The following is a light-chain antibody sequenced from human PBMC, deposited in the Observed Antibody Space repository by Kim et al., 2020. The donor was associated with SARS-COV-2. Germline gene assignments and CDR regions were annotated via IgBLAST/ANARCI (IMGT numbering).Light chain of an antibody. CDR2: HDA. CDR1: KLGDKY. J-gene: IGLJ2*01. V-gene: IGLV3-1*01. CDR3: QVWDSGTVV. Sequence: SVSPGQTATITCCGDKLGDKYSCWYQQRPGQSPVLVIYHDAKRPSGIPERFSASNAGNTATLTISETQAMDEADYYCQVWDSGTVVFGGGTKLTVL.